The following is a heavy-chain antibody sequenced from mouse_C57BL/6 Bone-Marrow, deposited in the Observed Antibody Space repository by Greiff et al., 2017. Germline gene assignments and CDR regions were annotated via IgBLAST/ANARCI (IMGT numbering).Heavy chain of an antibody. D-gene: IGHD1-1*01. V-gene: IGHV5-16*01. CDR3: AREDGPVVTDWYFDV. J-gene: IGHJ1*03. CDR1: GFTFSDYY. Sequence: DVQLVESEGGLVQPGSSMKLSCTASGFTFSDYYMAWVRQVPEKGLEWVANINYDGSSTYYLDSLKSRFIISRDNAKHILYLQMSSLKSEDTATYYCAREDGPVVTDWYFDVWGTGTTVTVSS. CDR2: INYDGSST.